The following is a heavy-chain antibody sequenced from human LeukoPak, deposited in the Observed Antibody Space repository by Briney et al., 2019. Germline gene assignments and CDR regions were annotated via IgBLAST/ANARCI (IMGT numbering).Heavy chain of an antibody. Sequence: GGSLRLSCAASGFTFSSYGMSWVRQAPGKGLEGGSAISGSGGSTYYADSVKGRFTISRDNSKNKMYLQMNSLRAEDTAVYYCARDMDTIFGVVTPDYWGQGTLVTVSS. D-gene: IGHD3-3*01. CDR3: ARDMDTIFGVVTPDY. CDR2: ISGSGGST. J-gene: IGHJ4*02. CDR1: GFTFSSYG. V-gene: IGHV3-23*01.